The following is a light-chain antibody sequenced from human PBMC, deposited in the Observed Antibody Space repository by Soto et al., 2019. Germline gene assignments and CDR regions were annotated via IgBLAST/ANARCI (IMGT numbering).Light chain of an antibody. CDR3: QQSDTTPFT. V-gene: IGKV1-39*01. Sequence: DIQMTQSPSSLSASVGDRVTITCRASQSVTTYLNWYQQRSGQAPKLLIYGASSLQSGVPSRFAGSGSGTEFTLTISSLQPEDFATYYCQQSDTTPFTFGGGTKVDTK. CDR2: GAS. CDR1: QSVTTY. J-gene: IGKJ4*01.